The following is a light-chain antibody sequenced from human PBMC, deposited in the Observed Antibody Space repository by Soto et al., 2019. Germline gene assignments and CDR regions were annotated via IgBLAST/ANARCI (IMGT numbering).Light chain of an antibody. J-gene: IGLJ1*01. CDR2: SDN. Sequence: QSVLTQPPSASGTPGQRVTISCSGSSSNIGTYSVSWYQQFPGTAPRLLIYSDNQRPSGVPDRFSASKSGASASLAISGLQSEDEAVYYCAAWDASLSACVFGNGTKVTVL. CDR3: AAWDASLSACV. CDR1: SSNIGTYS. V-gene: IGLV1-44*01.